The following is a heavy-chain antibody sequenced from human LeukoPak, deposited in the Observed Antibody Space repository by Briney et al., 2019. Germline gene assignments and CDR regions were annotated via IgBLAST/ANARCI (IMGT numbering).Heavy chain of an antibody. CDR3: ARGRQDVTMIVVVMTAVSYYLDV. J-gene: IGHJ6*03. V-gene: IGHV4-34*01. D-gene: IGHD3-22*01. CDR1: GGPFSGYY. Sequence: PSETLSLTCAVYGGPFSGYYWTWIRQTPEKGLEWIGEMNPSGSTNYNPSLKSRVTISVDTSKNQFSLKLSSVTAADTAVYYCARGRQDVTMIVVVMTAVSYYLDVWGKGTTVTV. CDR2: MNPSGST.